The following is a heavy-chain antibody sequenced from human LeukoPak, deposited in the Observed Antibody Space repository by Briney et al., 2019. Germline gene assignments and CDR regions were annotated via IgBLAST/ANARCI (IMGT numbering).Heavy chain of an antibody. CDR1: GGSISGVY. J-gene: IGHJ4*02. V-gene: IGHV4-4*09. Sequence: SETLSLTCTVSGGSISGVYWNWIRQPPRKGLEGVGYIHTSGSTSFNASLRSRLTFSIDTSKNQVSLRLSSVTATDTAVYYCARRRGGWGEGEFDYWGQGTPVTVST. D-gene: IGHD3-16*01. CDR2: IHTSGST. CDR3: ARRRGGWGEGEFDY.